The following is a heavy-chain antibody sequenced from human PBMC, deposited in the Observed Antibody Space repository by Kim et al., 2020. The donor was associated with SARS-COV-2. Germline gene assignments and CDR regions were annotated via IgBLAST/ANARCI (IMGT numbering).Heavy chain of an antibody. Sequence: GGSLRLSCAASGFTVSSNYMSWVRQAPGKGLEWVSVIYSGGSTYYADSVKGRFTISRDNSKNTLYLQMNSLRAEDTAVYYCARDRARYYYDSSGAYYYYGMDVWGQGTTVTVSS. CDR3: ARDRARYYYDSSGAYYYYGMDV. CDR2: IYSGGST. V-gene: IGHV3-53*01. D-gene: IGHD3-22*01. CDR1: GFTVSSNY. J-gene: IGHJ6*02.